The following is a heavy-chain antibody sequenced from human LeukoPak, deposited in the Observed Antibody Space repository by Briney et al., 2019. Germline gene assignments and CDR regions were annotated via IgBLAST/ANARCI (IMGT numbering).Heavy chain of an antibody. J-gene: IGHJ4*02. V-gene: IGHV4-59*08. D-gene: IGHD1-26*01. CDR2: IFSTGNA. Sequence: NPSETLSLTCTVSDDSFSSYYWSWIRQPPGKGLEWIGYIFSTGNANYNPSLKSRVATSVDTSKDQFSLRLSSVTAADTAVYYCARHVVDSGSYYLDYWGQGTLVTVSS. CDR1: DDSFSSYY. CDR3: ARHVVDSGSYYLDY.